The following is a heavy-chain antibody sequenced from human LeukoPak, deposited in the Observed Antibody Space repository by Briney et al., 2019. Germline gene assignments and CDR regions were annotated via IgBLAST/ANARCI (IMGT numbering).Heavy chain of an antibody. CDR2: ISSSGSMI. D-gene: IGHD4-17*01. CDR1: GFTFSNQN. Sequence: GGSLRLSCAASGFTFSNQNMNWVRQAPGKGLEWVSYISSSGSMIFYADSVKGRFTISRDNAKNSLYLQMNSLRAEDTAVYYCARDVTTTTNAFDIWGQGTMVTVSS. V-gene: IGHV3-48*04. J-gene: IGHJ3*02. CDR3: ARDVTTTTNAFDI.